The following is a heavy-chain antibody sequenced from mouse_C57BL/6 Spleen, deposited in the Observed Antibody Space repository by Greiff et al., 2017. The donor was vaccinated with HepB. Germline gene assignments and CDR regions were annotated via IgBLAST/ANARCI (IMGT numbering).Heavy chain of an antibody. V-gene: IGHV6-3*01. J-gene: IGHJ2*01. CDR3: TRESVYYFDY. CDR1: GFTFSNYW. Sequence: EVQGVESGGGLVQPGGSMKLSCVASGFTFSNYWMNWVRQSPEKGLEWVAQIRLKSDNYATHYAESVNGRFTISRDDSKSSVYLQMNNLRAEDTGIYYCTRESVYYFDYWGQGTTLTVSS. CDR2: IRLKSDNYAT.